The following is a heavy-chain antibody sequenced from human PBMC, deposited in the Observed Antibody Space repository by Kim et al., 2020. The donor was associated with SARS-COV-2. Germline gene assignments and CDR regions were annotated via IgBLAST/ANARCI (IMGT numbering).Heavy chain of an antibody. CDR1: GYTFTSYG. Sequence: ASVKVSCKASGYTFTSYGISWVRQAPGQGLEWMGWISAYNGNTNYAQKLQGRVTMTTDTSTSTAYMELRSLRSDDTAVYYCARGGQGVGADIPPDYWGQGTLVTVSS. CDR2: ISAYNGNT. CDR3: ARGGQGVGADIPPDY. D-gene: IGHD1-26*01. V-gene: IGHV1-18*01. J-gene: IGHJ4*02.